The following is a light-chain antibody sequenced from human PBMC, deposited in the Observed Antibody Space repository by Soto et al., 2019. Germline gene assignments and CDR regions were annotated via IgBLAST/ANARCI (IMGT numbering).Light chain of an antibody. J-gene: IGKJ5*01. CDR2: DAS. V-gene: IGKV3-20*01. Sequence: EIVLTQSPDTLSLSPGERATLSCRASQSVRSGRLAWYQQKPGQAPRLVIFDASNRASGIPVRFSGSGSGTDFTLTITRLEPEDFAVYYCQVYDDSPPITFGLGTRLEIK. CDR3: QVYDDSPPIT. CDR1: QSVRSGR.